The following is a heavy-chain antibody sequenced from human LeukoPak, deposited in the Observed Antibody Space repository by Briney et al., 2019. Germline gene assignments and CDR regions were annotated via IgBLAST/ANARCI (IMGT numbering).Heavy chain of an antibody. D-gene: IGHD2-2*01. CDR1: GGPLSRGTYY. Sequence: PSQTLSLTCTVSGGPLSRGTYYWSWIRQTAEKGLEWIGRIYATGNTKYNPSLKGRVTISLDTSKNQFSLILTSVTAADTAVYYCARAGDVVVVPPTAYLPPRYYMDVWGKGTSVTVSS. V-gene: IGHV4-61*02. CDR2: IYATGNT. J-gene: IGHJ6*03. CDR3: ARAGDVVVVPPTAYLPPRYYMDV.